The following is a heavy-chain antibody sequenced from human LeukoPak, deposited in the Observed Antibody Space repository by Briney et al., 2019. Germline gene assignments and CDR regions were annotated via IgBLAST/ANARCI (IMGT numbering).Heavy chain of an antibody. CDR2: ISGSGGNT. Sequence: GGSLRLSCAASGFTFSTYAMSWVRQAPGQGLEWVSGISGSGGNTYYADTVKGRFTISRDNSYNTLYLKMNSLRAEDTAVYYCAKGGKYSGSGSPDYWGQGTLVTVSS. CDR1: GFTFSTYA. V-gene: IGHV3-23*01. D-gene: IGHD3-10*01. CDR3: AKGGKYSGSGSPDY. J-gene: IGHJ4*02.